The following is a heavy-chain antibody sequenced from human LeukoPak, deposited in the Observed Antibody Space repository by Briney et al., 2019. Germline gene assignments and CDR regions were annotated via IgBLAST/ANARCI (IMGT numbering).Heavy chain of an antibody. V-gene: IGHV3-15*01. CDR3: AKLKSRQFQNTAYYYDIVVGGYFDY. Sequence: GGSLRLSCAASGFTFSNAWMSWVRQAPGKGLEWVGRIKSKTDGGTTDYAAPVKGRFTISRDNSKNTLCLQMNSLRAEDTAVYYCAKLKSRQFQNTAYYYDIVVGGYFDYWGQGTLVTVSS. CDR2: IKSKTDGGTT. CDR1: GFTFSNAW. J-gene: IGHJ4*02. D-gene: IGHD3-22*01.